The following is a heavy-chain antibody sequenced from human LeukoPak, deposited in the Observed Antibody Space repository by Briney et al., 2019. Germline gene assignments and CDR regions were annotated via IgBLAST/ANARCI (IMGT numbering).Heavy chain of an antibody. V-gene: IGHV1-8*01. Sequence: ASVKVSCKASGYTFTSYDINWVRQATGQGLEWMGWMNPNSGDTGYAQKFQGRVTMTRNTSISTAYMELRSLRSEDTAVYYCARSLVVVVAATTNDAFDIWGQGTMVTVSS. CDR2: MNPNSGDT. D-gene: IGHD2-15*01. CDR3: ARSLVVVVAATTNDAFDI. J-gene: IGHJ3*02. CDR1: GYTFTSYD.